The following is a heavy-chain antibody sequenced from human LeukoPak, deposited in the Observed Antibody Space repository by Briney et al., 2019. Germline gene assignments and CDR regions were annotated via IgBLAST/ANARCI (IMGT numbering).Heavy chain of an antibody. V-gene: IGHV4-34*01. D-gene: IGHD6-13*01. CDR1: GGSFSGYY. J-gene: IGHJ4*02. Sequence: KASETLSLTCAVYGGSFSGYYWSWIRQPPGKGLEWIGEINHSGSTNYNPSLKSRVTISVDTSKNQFSLKLSSVTATDTAVYYCAVAIAAAGTAFDYWGQGTLVTASS. CDR3: AVAIAAAGTAFDY. CDR2: INHSGST.